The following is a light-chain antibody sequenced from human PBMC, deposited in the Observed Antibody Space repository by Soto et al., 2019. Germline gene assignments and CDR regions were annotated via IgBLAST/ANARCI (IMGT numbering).Light chain of an antibody. Sequence: QSALTQPASVSGSPGQSITISCTGTSSDVGDYNYVSWYQQHPGKAPKLMLYDVSNRPPGISNRFSGSKSGNTASLTISGIQAEDEADYYCSSYTSSSTLFGTGTKVTVL. J-gene: IGLJ1*01. CDR1: SSDVGDYNY. V-gene: IGLV2-14*01. CDR2: DVS. CDR3: SSYTSSSTL.